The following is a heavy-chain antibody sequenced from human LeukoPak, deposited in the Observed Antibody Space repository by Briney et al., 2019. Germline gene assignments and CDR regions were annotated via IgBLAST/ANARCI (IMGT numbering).Heavy chain of an antibody. D-gene: IGHD3-22*01. J-gene: IGHJ6*02. V-gene: IGHV1-24*01. CDR1: GYTLHDIL. CDR3: ARDYYDSSGYYSYYYGMDV. CDR2: VDPDDGQR. Sequence: ASVKVSRKISGYTLHDILVHSVRQPPGKGGEWMGGVDPDDGQRVYAQRFQGRVTMTDDTSTNTAYMELSRLRSEDTAVYYCARDYYDSSGYYSYYYGMDVWGQGTTVTVSS.